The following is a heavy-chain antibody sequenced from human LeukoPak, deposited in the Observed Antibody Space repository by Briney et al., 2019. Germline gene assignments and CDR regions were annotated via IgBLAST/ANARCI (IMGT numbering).Heavy chain of an antibody. J-gene: IGHJ4*02. V-gene: IGHV4-39*01. D-gene: IGHD6-19*01. CDR1: GGSISSSSYY. Sequence: SETLSLTCTVSGGSISSSSYYWGWIRQPPGKGLEWIGSIYYSGSTYYNPSPKSRVTISVDTSKNQFSLKLSSVTAADTAVYYCARRGTASRGWYEGYYFDYWGQGTLVTVSS. CDR2: IYYSGST. CDR3: ARRGTASRGWYEGYYFDY.